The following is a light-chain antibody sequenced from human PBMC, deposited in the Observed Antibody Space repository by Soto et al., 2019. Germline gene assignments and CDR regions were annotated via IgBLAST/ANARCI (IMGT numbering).Light chain of an antibody. CDR1: RSISDW. J-gene: IGKJ1*01. V-gene: IGKV1-5*01. Sequence: DIQMTQSPSSLSPSVGDRVTITCRASRSISDWLAWYQQKPGKAPELLIFDASNLKSGVSSRFSGSGSGTEFTLTISRLQPDDVETYYCRQYSSHSGTLGHGTNVEI. CDR2: DAS. CDR3: RQYSSHSGT.